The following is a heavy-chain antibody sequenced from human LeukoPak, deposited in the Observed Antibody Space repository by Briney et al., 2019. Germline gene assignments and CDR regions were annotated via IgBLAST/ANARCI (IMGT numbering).Heavy chain of an antibody. CDR1: GVSISTFQ. J-gene: IGHJ4*02. D-gene: IGHD6-19*01. CDR2: IYNNGGT. V-gene: IGHV4-59*01. CDR3: AGRPVAGPTDY. Sequence: SETLSLTCTVSGVSISTFQCGWIRQPLGKGLQWIGNIYNNGGTKYNPSLESRVAILVETPKKQGFLKLTAVNSAARAVFYGAGRPVAGPTDYWGRGTLVTASS.